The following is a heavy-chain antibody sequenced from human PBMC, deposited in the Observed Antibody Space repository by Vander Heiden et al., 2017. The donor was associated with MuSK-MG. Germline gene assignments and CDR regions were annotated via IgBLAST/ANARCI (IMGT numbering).Heavy chain of an antibody. Sequence: QVQLQESGPGLVKPSETLSLTCTVSGGSISSYYWSWIRPPPGKGLEWIGYIYYSGRTNYNPSLKSRVTISVDTSKNQFSLKLSSVTAADTAVYYCARERGAYCSGGSCYYDRWGQGTLVTVSS. CDR1: GGSISSYY. CDR2: IYYSGRT. V-gene: IGHV4-59*01. CDR3: ARERGAYCSGGSCYYDR. D-gene: IGHD2-15*01. J-gene: IGHJ5*02.